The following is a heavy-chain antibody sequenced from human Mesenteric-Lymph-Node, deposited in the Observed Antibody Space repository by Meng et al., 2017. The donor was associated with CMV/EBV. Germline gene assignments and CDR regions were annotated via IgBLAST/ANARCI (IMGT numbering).Heavy chain of an antibody. V-gene: IGHV3-7*01. D-gene: IGHD2-15*01. J-gene: IGHJ6*02. Sequence: GGSLRLSCAASGFTFFSYWMTWVRQTPGKGLEWVANINEDGSKKYFLDSVKGRFTISRDNAKNSLFLQMNSLRDEDTAVYYCAGRYCSAGSCYPYYYYAMDVWGQGTTVTVSS. CDR2: INEDGSKK. CDR1: GFTFFSYW. CDR3: AGRYCSAGSCYPYYYYAMDV.